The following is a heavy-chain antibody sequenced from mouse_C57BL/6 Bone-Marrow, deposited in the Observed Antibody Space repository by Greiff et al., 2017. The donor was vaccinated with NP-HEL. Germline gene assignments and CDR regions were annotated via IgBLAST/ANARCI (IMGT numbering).Heavy chain of an antibody. J-gene: IGHJ3*01. D-gene: IGHD2-14*01. Sequence: VQLQQSGAELARPGASVKLSCKASGYTFPSYGISWVKQRTGQGLEWIGEIYPRSGNTYYNEKFKGKATLTADKSSSTAYMELRSLTSEDSAVDFCASRCRRNPFAYCGQGTLVTVSA. V-gene: IGHV1-81*01. CDR3: ASRCRRNPFAY. CDR2: IYPRSGNT. CDR1: GYTFPSYG.